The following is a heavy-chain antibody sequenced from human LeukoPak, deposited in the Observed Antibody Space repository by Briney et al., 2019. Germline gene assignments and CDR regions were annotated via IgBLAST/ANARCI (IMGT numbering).Heavy chain of an antibody. CDR2: IASDGSST. V-gene: IGHV3-74*01. D-gene: IGHD4-17*01. J-gene: IGHJ4*02. Sequence: GGSLRLSCAASGFTFSSYWMNWVRQAPGKGLVWVSRIASDGSSTTYADSVKGRFSISRDNAKNTLYLQMNSLRAEDTAVYYCAKDRLGMTTVTTSAFDYWGQGTLVTVSS. CDR3: AKDRLGMTTVTTSAFDY. CDR1: GFTFSSYW.